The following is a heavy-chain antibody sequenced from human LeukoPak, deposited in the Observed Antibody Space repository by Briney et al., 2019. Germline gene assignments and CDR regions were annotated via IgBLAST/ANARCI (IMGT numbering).Heavy chain of an antibody. D-gene: IGHD2-2*01. CDR1: GFTFSSYG. CDR3: ARDYCRTTSCLES. J-gene: IGHJ4*02. V-gene: IGHV3-33*08. CDR2: IWPDGSNK. Sequence: PGRSLRLSCAASGFTFSSYGMFWVRQAPGKGLEWVAFIWPDGSNKLYGDSVKGRFTISRDNSKNTVYLQMNSLRAEDTAVYYCARDYCRTTSCLESWGQGTLVTVSS.